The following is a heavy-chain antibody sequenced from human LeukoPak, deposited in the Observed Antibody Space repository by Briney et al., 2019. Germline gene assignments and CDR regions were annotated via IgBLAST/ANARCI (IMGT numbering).Heavy chain of an antibody. Sequence: SETLSLTCAVYGGSFSGYYWSWIRQPPTKGLEWIGEINHSGSTNYNPSLKSRVTISVDTSKNQFSLKLSSVIAADTAMYYCAREILGYCTNGVCHNDAFDIWGQGTMVTVSS. CDR2: INHSGST. J-gene: IGHJ3*02. D-gene: IGHD2-8*01. V-gene: IGHV4-34*01. CDR1: GGSFSGYY. CDR3: AREILGYCTNGVCHNDAFDI.